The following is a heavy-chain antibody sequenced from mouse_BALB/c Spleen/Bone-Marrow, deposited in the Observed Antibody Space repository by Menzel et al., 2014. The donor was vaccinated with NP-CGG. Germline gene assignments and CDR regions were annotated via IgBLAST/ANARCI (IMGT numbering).Heavy chain of an antibody. D-gene: IGHD2-4*01. J-gene: IGHJ2*01. CDR2: IRNKANGYTT. CDR3: ARGYYDDY. V-gene: IGHV7-3*02. CDR1: GFTFTDYF. Sequence: EVQLVESGGGLVQPGGSLRLSCATSGFTFTDYFMTWVRPPPGKALEWLGFIRNKANGYTTEYSASVKGRFTISRNNSQSILYLQMNTLRAEDSATYYCARGYYDDYWGQGTTLTVSS.